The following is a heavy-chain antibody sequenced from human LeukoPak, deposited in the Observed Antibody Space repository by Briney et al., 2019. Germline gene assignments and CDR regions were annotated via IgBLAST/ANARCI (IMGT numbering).Heavy chain of an antibody. Sequence: GGSLRLSCAASGFTFSSCWMIWVRQTPGKGLEWVANIKQDGRERHYVDSVNDRFTISRDNARNSLFLQMNSLRAEDTAIYYCASDVSGKPFVYWGQGVPVTVSS. CDR2: IKQDGRER. V-gene: IGHV3-7*01. J-gene: IGHJ4*02. CDR3: ASDVSGKPFVY. CDR1: GFTFSSCW.